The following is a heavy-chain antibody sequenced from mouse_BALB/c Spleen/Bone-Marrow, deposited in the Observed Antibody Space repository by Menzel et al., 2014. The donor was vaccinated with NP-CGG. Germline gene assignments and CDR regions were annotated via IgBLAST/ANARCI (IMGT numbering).Heavy chain of an antibody. CDR2: IDPANGNT. Sequence: EAQLQQSGAELVQPGASVKLSCTASGFNIKDTYMHWVKQRPEQGLEWIGRIDPANGNTKYDPKFQGKANITADTSSNTAYLKLSSLTSEDTAVYYCASYYYGSSAFAYWGQGALVPVS. CDR1: GFNIKDTY. CDR3: ASYYYGSSAFAY. V-gene: IGHV14-3*02. D-gene: IGHD1-1*01. J-gene: IGHJ3*01.